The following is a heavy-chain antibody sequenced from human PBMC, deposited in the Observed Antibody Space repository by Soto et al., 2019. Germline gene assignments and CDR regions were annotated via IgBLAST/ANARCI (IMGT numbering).Heavy chain of an antibody. D-gene: IGHD3-22*01. CDR2: ISSSGSTI. J-gene: IGHJ4*02. CDR1: GFTFSSYE. Sequence: PGGSLRLSCAASGFTFSSYEMNWVRQAPGKGLEWVSYISSSGSTIYYADSVKGRFTISRDNAKNSLYLQMNSLRAEDTAVYYCAPTWGDSSGYPLFDYWGQGTLVTVPQ. V-gene: IGHV3-48*03. CDR3: APTWGDSSGYPLFDY.